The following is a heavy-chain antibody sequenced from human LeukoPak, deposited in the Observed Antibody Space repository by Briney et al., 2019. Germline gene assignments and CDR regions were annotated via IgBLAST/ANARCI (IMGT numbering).Heavy chain of an antibody. CDR2: IRYEGSNK. V-gene: IGHV3-30*02. Sequence: GGSLRLSCAASGFTFSNYGMHWVRQAPGKGLEWVAFIRYEGSNKYCADSVKGRFTVSRDNTKNTLYLQMNSLRAEDTAAYYCAKEKNDYSDYSYMDVWGKGTTVTVSS. D-gene: IGHD4-11*01. CDR3: AKEKNDYSDYSYMDV. J-gene: IGHJ6*03. CDR1: GFTFSNYG.